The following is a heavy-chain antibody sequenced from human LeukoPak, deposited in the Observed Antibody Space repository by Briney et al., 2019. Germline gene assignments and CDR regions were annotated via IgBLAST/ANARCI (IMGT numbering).Heavy chain of an antibody. CDR2: IYPGDSDT. V-gene: IGHV5-51*01. CDR3: ARHSCSSTSCLGGYWFDP. J-gene: IGHJ5*02. CDR1: GYSFTSYW. Sequence: GESLKISCKGSGYSFTSYWIGWVRQMPGKGLEWMGIIYPGDSDTRYSPSFQGQVTISADKSISTAYLQRSSLKASDTAMYYCARHSCSSTSCLGGYWFDPWGQGTLVTVSS. D-gene: IGHD2-2*01.